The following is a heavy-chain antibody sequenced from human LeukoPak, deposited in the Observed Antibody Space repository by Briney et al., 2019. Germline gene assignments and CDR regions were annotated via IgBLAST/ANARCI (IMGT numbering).Heavy chain of an antibody. V-gene: IGHV1-69*13. CDR2: IIPIFGTA. Sequence: ASVKVSCKASGGTLSSYAISWVRQAPGQGLEWMGGIIPIFGTANYAQKFQGRVTITADESTSTAYMELSSLRSEDTAVYYCARGFTMIVVANNAFDIWGQGTMVTVSS. J-gene: IGHJ3*02. D-gene: IGHD3-22*01. CDR1: GGTLSSYA. CDR3: ARGFTMIVVANNAFDI.